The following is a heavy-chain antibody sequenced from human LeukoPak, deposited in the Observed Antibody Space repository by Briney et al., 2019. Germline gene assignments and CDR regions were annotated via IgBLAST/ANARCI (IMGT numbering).Heavy chain of an antibody. V-gene: IGHV3-74*01. CDR1: GFTFSRYW. J-gene: IGHJ4*02. CDR3: ARDRGSGWYYFDY. CDR2: INSDGCSK. Sequence: PGGSLRLSCAASGFTFSRYWMHWVGQAPGKGVGGVSLINSDGCSKSSPDSVKARFTISRDNPKNPLYLQMTSLRAEDTAVYYCARDRGSGWYYFDYWGQGTLVTVSS. D-gene: IGHD6-19*01.